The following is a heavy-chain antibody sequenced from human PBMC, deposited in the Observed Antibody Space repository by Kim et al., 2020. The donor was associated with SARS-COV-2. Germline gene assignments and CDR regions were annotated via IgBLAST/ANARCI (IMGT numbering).Heavy chain of an antibody. CDR1: GFTFSSYA. CDR3: AKRLGDYDYVWGSYQWSYFYY. J-gene: IGHJ4*02. Sequence: GGSLRLSCAASGFTFSSYAMSWVRQAPGKGLEWVSAISGSGGRTYYADSVKGRFTISRDNSKNTLYLQMNSLRAEDTAVYYCAKRLGDYDYVWGSYQWSYFYYWGQGTLVTVSS. D-gene: IGHD3-16*01. V-gene: IGHV3-23*01. CDR2: ISGSGGRT.